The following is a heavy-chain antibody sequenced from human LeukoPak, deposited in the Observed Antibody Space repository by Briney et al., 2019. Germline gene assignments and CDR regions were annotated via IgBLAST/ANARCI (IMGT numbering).Heavy chain of an antibody. CDR1: GFTFSNYW. CDR2: IKQDGSEK. CDR3: ARDNGVVHGVYYMDV. V-gene: IGHV3-7*01. Sequence: GGSLRLSCAASGFTFSNYWMTWVRQAPGKGLEWVAEIKQDGSEKLYVKSVRGRFTISRDNAKMSLFLQMNSLRAEDTAVYYCARDNGVVHGVYYMDVWGKGTTVTVS. D-gene: IGHD3-3*01. J-gene: IGHJ6*03.